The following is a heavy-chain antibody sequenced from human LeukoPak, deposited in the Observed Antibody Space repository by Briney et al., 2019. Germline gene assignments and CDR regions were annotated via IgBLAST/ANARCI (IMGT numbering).Heavy chain of an antibody. CDR1: GVSISSGAYY. CDR2: IYYSGAT. J-gene: IGHJ4*02. D-gene: IGHD6-13*01. Sequence: SQTLSLTCTVSGVSISSGAYYWSWIRQHPGKGLQWVGYIYYSGATYYNPSLKSRVTISVDTSKNQFSLRLSSVTATDTAVYFRARDSGVIEQQLVLDYWGQGTLVTVSS. CDR3: ARDSGVIEQQLVLDY. V-gene: IGHV4-31*03.